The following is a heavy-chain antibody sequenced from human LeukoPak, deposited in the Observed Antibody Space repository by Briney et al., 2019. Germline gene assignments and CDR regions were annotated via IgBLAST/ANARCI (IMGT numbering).Heavy chain of an antibody. V-gene: IGHV1-69*13. Sequence: SVKVSCKASGGTFISYAISWVRQAPGQGLEWMGGITPMFGTAKYAQKFQGRVTITADESTSTAYMELSSLRSEDTAVYYCARDSSEFRSLIPHWGQGTLVTVSA. CDR3: ARDSSEFRSLIPH. CDR2: ITPMFGTA. J-gene: IGHJ1*01. CDR1: GGTFISYA. D-gene: IGHD2-21*01.